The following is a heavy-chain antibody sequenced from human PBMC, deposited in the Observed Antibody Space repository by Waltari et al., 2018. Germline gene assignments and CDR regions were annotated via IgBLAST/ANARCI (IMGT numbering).Heavy chain of an antibody. CDR2: VYTSGST. CDR3: AREIDRGPGRWFDP. Sequence: QVQLQELGPGLVKPSETLSLTCTVSGGSISGYYWNWIRQPAGKGLEWIGRVYTSGSTNYNPSLKSRVTMSVDTSKNQFSLKLSSVTAADTAVYFCAREIDRGPGRWFDPWGQGTLVTVSS. D-gene: IGHD1-26*01. V-gene: IGHV4-4*07. CDR1: GGSISGYY. J-gene: IGHJ5*02.